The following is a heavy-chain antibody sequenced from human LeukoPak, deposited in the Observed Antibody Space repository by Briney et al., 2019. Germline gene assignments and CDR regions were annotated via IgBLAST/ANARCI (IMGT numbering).Heavy chain of an antibody. J-gene: IGHJ4*02. CDR3: ARYRLNYCSSTSCAMFDY. Sequence: GGSLRLSCAASGFTFSNYAMSWVRQAPGKGLEWVANIKQDGSEKYYVDSVKGRFTISRDNAKNSLYLQMNSLRAEDTAVYYCARYRLNYCSSTSCAMFDYWGQGTLVTVSS. D-gene: IGHD2-2*01. CDR1: GFTFSNYA. CDR2: IKQDGSEK. V-gene: IGHV3-7*01.